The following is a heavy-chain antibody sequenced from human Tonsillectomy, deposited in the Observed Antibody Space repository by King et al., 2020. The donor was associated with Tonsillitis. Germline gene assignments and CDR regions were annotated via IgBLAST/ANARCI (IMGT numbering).Heavy chain of an antibody. Sequence: QLQESGPGLVKPSETLSLTCTVSGGSISSSSYYWGWIRQPPGKGLEWIGSIYYSGSTYYNPSLKCRVTISGDASKNQFSLRLSSVTAADTAVYYCARHVYSGYDPFYYWGQGTLVTVSS. J-gene: IGHJ4*02. V-gene: IGHV4-39*01. CDR3: ARHVYSGYDPFYY. CDR2: IYYSGST. D-gene: IGHD5-12*01. CDR1: GGSISSSSYY.